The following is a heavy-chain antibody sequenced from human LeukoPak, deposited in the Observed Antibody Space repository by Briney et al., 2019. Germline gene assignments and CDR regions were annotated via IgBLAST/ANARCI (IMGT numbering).Heavy chain of an antibody. CDR3: ARGYYDFWSGYLGTFDY. D-gene: IGHD3-3*01. CDR2: INPNSGGT. CDR1: GYTFTGYY. J-gene: IGHJ4*02. Sequence: ASVKVSCKASGYTFTGYYMHWVRQAPGQGLEWMRWINPNSGGTNYAQKFQGRVTMTRDTSISTAYMELSRLRSDDTDVYYCARGYYDFWSGYLGTFDYWGQGTLVTVSS. V-gene: IGHV1-2*02.